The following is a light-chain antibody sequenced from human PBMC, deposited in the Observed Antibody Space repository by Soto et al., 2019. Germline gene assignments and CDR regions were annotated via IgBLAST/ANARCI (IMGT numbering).Light chain of an antibody. CDR1: QSVSSN. Sequence: EIVMTQSPATLSVSPGERATLPCRASQSVSSNLAWYQQKPGQAPRLLIYGASTRATGIPARFSGSGSGTEFTLTISSLQSEDFAVYYCQQYNNWLITFGGGTKVDIK. CDR2: GAS. V-gene: IGKV3-15*01. CDR3: QQYNNWLIT. J-gene: IGKJ4*01.